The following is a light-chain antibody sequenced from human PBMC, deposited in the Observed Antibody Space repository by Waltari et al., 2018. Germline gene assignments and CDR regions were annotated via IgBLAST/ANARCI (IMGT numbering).Light chain of an antibody. Sequence: EIVLTQSPGTLSLSPGERATLSCRASQSVGRYLAWYKQQPGQAPRLLIYDASTRATGIPDRFSGGGSGTDFSLTIRRLEPEDFAVYYCQMYVRLPVTFGQGTKVEI. CDR1: QSVGRY. CDR2: DAS. J-gene: IGKJ1*01. CDR3: QMYVRLPVT. V-gene: IGKV3-20*01.